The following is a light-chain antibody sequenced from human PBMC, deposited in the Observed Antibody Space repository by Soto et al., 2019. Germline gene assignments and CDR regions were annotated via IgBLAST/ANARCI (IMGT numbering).Light chain of an antibody. CDR2: EDD. CDR3: CLYHGGTSV. J-gene: IGLJ7*01. CDR1: SSDVGIYNL. Sequence: QSVLTQPASVSGSPGQSITISCTGTSSDVGIYNLVSWYQQYPGKAPALLIYEDDKRHSGVSNRFSGSKSDSTASLTLSGLQAEDDADYYCCLYHGGTSVFGGGTQLTVL. V-gene: IGLV2-23*01.